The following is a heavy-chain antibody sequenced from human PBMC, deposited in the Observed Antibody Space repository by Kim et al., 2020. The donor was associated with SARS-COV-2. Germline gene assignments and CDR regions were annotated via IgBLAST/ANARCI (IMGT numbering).Heavy chain of an antibody. CDR3: ARVWVSVRFGMDV. Sequence: GGSLRLSCAASGFTFSSYEMNWVRQAPGKGLEWVSYISSSDSPIYYADSVRGRFTISRDNAKNSLYLQMNSLRAEDTAVYYCARVWVSVRFGMDVWGQGTSVTVSS. D-gene: IGHD3-16*01. CDR2: ISSSDSPI. J-gene: IGHJ6*02. V-gene: IGHV3-48*03. CDR1: GFTFSSYE.